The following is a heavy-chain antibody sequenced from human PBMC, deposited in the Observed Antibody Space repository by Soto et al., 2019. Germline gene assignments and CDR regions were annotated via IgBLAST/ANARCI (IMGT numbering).Heavy chain of an antibody. CDR3: ARFNVVRMVSAGLDF. V-gene: IGHV1-2*02. CDR2: LNPNGGAT. CDR1: GYTFGHYY. D-gene: IGHD2-21*01. J-gene: IGHJ1*01. Sequence: ASVKVSCKTSGYTFGHYYIHGVRQAPGQGLEWLGWLNPNGGATNYAQKVQGRVTMTHDASISTVYMELSSLTPDDTAVYYCARFNVVRMVSAGLDFWGLGTLVTVSS.